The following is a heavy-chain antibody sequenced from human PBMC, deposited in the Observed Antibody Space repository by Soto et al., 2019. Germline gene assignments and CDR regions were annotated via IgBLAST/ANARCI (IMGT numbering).Heavy chain of an antibody. J-gene: IGHJ3*02. CDR1: GYTFTRYN. CDR3: ARDLPRDLVRGSFDI. Sequence: QAQLVQSGAEVKKPGASANISCKASGYTFTRYNIHWVRQAPGQGLEWMGIIDTRGGSTDYTQRFQGRVTMTRDTSTGTVYMKLSSLGFEDTALYYCARDLPRDLVRGSFDIWGQGTMVTVSS. V-gene: IGHV1-46*01. D-gene: IGHD3-10*01. CDR2: IDTRGGST.